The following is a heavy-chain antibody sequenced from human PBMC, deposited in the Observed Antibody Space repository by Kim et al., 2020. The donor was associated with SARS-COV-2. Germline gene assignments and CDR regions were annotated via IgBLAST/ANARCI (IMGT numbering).Heavy chain of an antibody. J-gene: IGHJ4*02. Sequence: SETLSLTCIVSGDSMNSYNYFWGWIRQPPGKGLQWVGNIFYTGNTNYNPSLKSRVTMSVDTSRKQFSLKVRSVTAADTAIYYCARLDPNGGDYWGQGTLV. D-gene: IGHD2-8*01. CDR3: ARLDPNGGDY. CDR1: GDSMNSYNYF. V-gene: IGHV4-39*01. CDR2: IFYTGNT.